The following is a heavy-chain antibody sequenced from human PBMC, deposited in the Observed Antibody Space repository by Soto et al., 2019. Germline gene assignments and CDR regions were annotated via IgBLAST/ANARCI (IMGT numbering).Heavy chain of an antibody. Sequence: EVQLVEFGGGLVQPGGSLRRSCAASGFTFSSYSMNWVRQAPGKGLEWVSYISSSSSTIYYADSVKGRFTISRDNAKNSLYLQMNSLRDEDTAVYYCASEYDYGDLNYYYYGMDVWDQGTTVTVSS. J-gene: IGHJ6*02. CDR1: GFTFSSYS. V-gene: IGHV3-48*02. CDR3: ASEYDYGDLNYYYYGMDV. D-gene: IGHD4-17*01. CDR2: ISSSSSTI.